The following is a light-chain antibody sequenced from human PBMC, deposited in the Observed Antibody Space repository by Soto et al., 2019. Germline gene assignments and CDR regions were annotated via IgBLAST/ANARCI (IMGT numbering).Light chain of an antibody. Sequence: EVVMSQSPATLSVSPGEGAPLSFSASQGIGDTLAWYQHKPGQTPRLLIYDTSTRATGVPTRFSGSRSGAEFTLTINSLQSEDFAVYYCQPYNNWPLTFGGGTKVDIK. CDR2: DTS. CDR3: QPYNNWPLT. J-gene: IGKJ4*01. CDR1: QGIGDT. V-gene: IGKV3-15*01.